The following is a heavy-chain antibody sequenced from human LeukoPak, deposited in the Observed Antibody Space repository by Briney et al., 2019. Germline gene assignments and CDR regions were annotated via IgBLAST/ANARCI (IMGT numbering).Heavy chain of an antibody. Sequence: ASVKVSCKASGGTFSSYAISWVRQAPGQGLEWMGGIIPIFGTANYAQKFQGRVTITADGSTSTAYVELSSLRSEDTAVYYCARDFGAERGGDWFDPWGQGTLVTVSS. CDR2: IIPIFGTA. V-gene: IGHV1-69*13. D-gene: IGHD2-21*01. CDR1: GGTFSSYA. J-gene: IGHJ5*02. CDR3: ARDFGAERGGDWFDP.